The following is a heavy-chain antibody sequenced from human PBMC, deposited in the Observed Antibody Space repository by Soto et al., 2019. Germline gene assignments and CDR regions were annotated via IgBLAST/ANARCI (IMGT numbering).Heavy chain of an antibody. CDR2: ISGSGGGT. J-gene: IGHJ4*02. CDR3: ARESDH. CDR1: GFTFSSYA. Sequence: GGSLRLSCAASGFTFSSYAMSWVRQAPGKGLEWVSTISGSGGGTYYADSMKGRFTISRDNSKNTLYLQMYSLRVEDMAVYYCARESDHWGQGTLVTVSS. V-gene: IGHV3-23*01.